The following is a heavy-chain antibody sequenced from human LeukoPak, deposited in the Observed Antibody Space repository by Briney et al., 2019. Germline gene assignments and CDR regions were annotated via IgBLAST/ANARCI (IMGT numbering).Heavy chain of an antibody. D-gene: IGHD6-19*01. V-gene: IGHV1-69*13. Sequence: ASVKVSCKASGGTFSSYAISWVRQAPGQGLEWMGGIIPIFGTANYAQKFQGRVTITADESTSTAYMELSGLRSEDTAVYYCARNTGGGAVAFDYWGQGTLVTVSS. CDR2: IIPIFGTA. CDR1: GGTFSSYA. J-gene: IGHJ4*02. CDR3: ARNTGGGAVAFDY.